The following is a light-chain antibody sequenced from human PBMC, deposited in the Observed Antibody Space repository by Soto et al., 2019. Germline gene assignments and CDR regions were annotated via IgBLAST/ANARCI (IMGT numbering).Light chain of an antibody. Sequence: IVLTQSAGTLSLYPGERATLSCRASQTVMSRFLAWYQQKSGQAPRLLIYGTSIRAAGIPERFSGSGSGTDFTLTISRLEPEDFAVYYCLQYDSSRTFGQGTKVEMK. CDR1: QTVMSRF. J-gene: IGKJ1*01. CDR2: GTS. V-gene: IGKV3-20*01. CDR3: LQYDSSRT.